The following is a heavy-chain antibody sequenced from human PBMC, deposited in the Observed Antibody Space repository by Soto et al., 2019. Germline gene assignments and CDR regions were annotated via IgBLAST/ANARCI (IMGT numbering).Heavy chain of an antibody. J-gene: IGHJ4*02. CDR2: ISYDESNK. Sequence: VAAISYDESNKYYADSVKGRFTISRDSSKNTLSLQMNSLRTEDTAMYYCARSGEQQLTRWGFDHWGQGTLVTVSS. D-gene: IGHD3-10*01. CDR3: ARSGEQQLTRWGFDH. V-gene: IGHV3-30*03.